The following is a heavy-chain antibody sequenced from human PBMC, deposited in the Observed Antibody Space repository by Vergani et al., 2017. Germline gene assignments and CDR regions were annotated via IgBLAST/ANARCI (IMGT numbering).Heavy chain of an antibody. CDR1: GYTFTSYA. J-gene: IGHJ4*02. D-gene: IGHD3-22*01. V-gene: IGHV7-4-1*02. CDR2: INTNTGNP. CDR3: ARSSILNYYDSSGYHKAPFY. Sequence: QVQLVQSGSELKKPGASVKVSCKASGYTFTSYAMNWVRQATGQGLEWMGWINTNTGNPTYAQGFTGRFVFSLDTSVSTAYLQISSLKAEDTAVYYCARSSILNYYDSSGYHKAPFYWGQGTLVTVSS.